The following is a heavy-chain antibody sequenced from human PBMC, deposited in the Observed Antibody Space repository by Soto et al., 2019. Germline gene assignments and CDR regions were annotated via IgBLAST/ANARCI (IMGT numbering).Heavy chain of an antibody. CDR1: GFTFSPYT. Sequence: GGSLRLSCAASGFTFSPYTMHWVRQAPGKGLEWVANIKQDGSEKYYVDSVKGRFTISRDNAKNSLYLQMNSLRAEDTAVYYCARDGAVALWGQGTLVTVSS. CDR2: IKQDGSEK. V-gene: IGHV3-7*01. J-gene: IGHJ4*02. D-gene: IGHD6-19*01. CDR3: ARDGAVAL.